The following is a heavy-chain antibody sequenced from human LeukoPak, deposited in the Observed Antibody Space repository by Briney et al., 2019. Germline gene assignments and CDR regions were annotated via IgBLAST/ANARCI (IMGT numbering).Heavy chain of an antibody. Sequence: SETLSLTCTVSGGSISSYYWAWIRQPPGKGLEWIGYIYYTGSTNYNPALKSRVTISVDTSENQFSLRLSSVTAADTAVYYCAREGRDDYNLFTAFDYWGRGALVTVSS. J-gene: IGHJ4*02. V-gene: IGHV4-59*01. CDR2: IYYTGST. D-gene: IGHD5-24*01. CDR3: AREGRDDYNLFTAFDY. CDR1: GGSISSYY.